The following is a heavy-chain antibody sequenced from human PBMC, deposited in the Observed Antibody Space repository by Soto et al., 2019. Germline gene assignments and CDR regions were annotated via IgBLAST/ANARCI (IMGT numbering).Heavy chain of an antibody. CDR1: GVSISSYF. Sequence: ETLSLTCSVSGVSISSYFWSWIRQPPGKGLEWIGYIYDTGNTNYNPSLNSRVSISIDTSRNHFSLKVNSVTAGDTAVYYCARVPPGYSYGLDYWGQGTLVTVSS. D-gene: IGHD5-18*01. CDR2: IYDTGNT. V-gene: IGHV4-59*12. CDR3: ARVPPGYSYGLDY. J-gene: IGHJ4*02.